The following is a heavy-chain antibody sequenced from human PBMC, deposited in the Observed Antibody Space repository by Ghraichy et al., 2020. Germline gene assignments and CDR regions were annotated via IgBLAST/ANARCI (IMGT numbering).Heavy chain of an antibody. J-gene: IGHJ5*02. CDR2: ISGSGGST. D-gene: IGHD3-3*01. CDR1: GFTFSSYA. V-gene: IGHV3-23*01. Sequence: GGSLRLSCAASGFTFSSYAMSWVRQAPGKGLEWVSAISGSGGSTYYADSVKGRFTISRDNSKNTLYLQMNSLRAEDTAVYYCAKDPPSGSGYDPNWFDPWGQGTLVTVSS. CDR3: AKDPPSGSGYDPNWFDP.